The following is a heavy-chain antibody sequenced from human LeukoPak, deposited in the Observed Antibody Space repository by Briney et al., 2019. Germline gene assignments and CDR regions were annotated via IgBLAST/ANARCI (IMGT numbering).Heavy chain of an antibody. CDR3: AKDRGYYGMDV. CDR1: GFTFRSYA. J-gene: IGHJ6*02. Sequence: GGSLRLSCAASGFTFRSYAMHWVRQAPGKVLEWVAVLLYDGTNKYYADSVKGRFTISRDNSKNTLYLQMNSLRAEDTAMYYCAKDRGYYGMDVWGQGTTVTVSS. V-gene: IGHV3-30*18. CDR2: LLYDGTNK.